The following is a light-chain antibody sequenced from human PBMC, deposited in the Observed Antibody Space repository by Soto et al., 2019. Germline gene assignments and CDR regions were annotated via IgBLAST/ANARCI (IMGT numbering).Light chain of an antibody. CDR3: QHSYNTPRT. J-gene: IGKJ1*01. CDR1: QDISTS. CDR2: GAS. V-gene: IGKV1-39*01. Sequence: DIQMTQSPSSLSSSVGDRCTFTCRAGQDISTSLNWYQHRPGKAPKLLIYGASALQSGVPSRFSGSGSGTDFTLTISSLQVEDFATYYCQHSYNTPRTFGQGTKVDIK.